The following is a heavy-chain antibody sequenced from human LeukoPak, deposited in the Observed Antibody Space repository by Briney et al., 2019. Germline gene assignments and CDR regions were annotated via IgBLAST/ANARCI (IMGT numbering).Heavy chain of an antibody. CDR2: ISSSSTYI. CDR3: ARDIALLDFDY. CDR1: GFTFSSYS. D-gene: IGHD1-26*01. Sequence: GESLRLSCVASGFTFSSYSMNWVRQAPGKGLEWVSSISSSSTYIYYADSLKGRFTISRDNAKNSLYLQMNSLRAEDTAVYYCARDIALLDFDYWGQGTLVTVSS. J-gene: IGHJ4*02. V-gene: IGHV3-21*01.